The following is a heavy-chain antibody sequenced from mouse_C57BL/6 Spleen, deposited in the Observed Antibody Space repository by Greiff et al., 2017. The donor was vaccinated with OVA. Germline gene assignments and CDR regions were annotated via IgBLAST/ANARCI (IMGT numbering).Heavy chain of an antibody. V-gene: IGHV2-6-1*01. CDR2: IWSDGST. Sequence: VQGVESGPGLVAPSQSLSITCTVSGFSLTSYGVHWVRQPPGKGLEWLVVIWSDGSTTYNSALNSRLSISKDNSKSQVFLKMNSLQTDDTAMYYCARHYYGSSYWYFDVWGTGTTVTVSS. CDR3: ARHYYGSSYWYFDV. D-gene: IGHD1-1*01. CDR1: GFSLTSYG. J-gene: IGHJ1*03.